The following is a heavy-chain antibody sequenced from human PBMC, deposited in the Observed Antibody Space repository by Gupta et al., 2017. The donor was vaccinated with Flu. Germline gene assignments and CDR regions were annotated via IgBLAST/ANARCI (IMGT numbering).Heavy chain of an antibody. V-gene: IGHV4-59*08. CDR2: IYSSGST. CDR1: GGSISSYY. J-gene: IGHJ6*02. D-gene: IGHD3-10*01. CDR3: ARLGRFGKDYYGMDV. Sequence: QVQLQESGPGLVKPSETLSLTCTVSGGSISSYYWNWIRQPPGKGLEWIGYIYSSGSTNYNPSLKSRVTISLYTSKNQFSLRLSSVTAADTAVYYCARLGRFGKDYYGMDVWGQGTTVIVSS.